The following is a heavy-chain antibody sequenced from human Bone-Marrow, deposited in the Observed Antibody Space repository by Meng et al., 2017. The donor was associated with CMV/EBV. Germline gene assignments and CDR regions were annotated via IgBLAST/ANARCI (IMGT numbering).Heavy chain of an antibody. CDR3: AVDSGSWYEYYFDY. Sequence: SVKVSCKVSGVTLSSYAFNWVRQAPGQGLEWMGRIIPILGIANYAQKFQGRVTITADKSTSTAYMELSSLRSEDTAVYYCAVDSGSWYEYYFDYWGQGTLVTVSS. CDR1: GVTLSSYA. V-gene: IGHV1-69*04. D-gene: IGHD6-13*01. CDR2: IIPILGIA. J-gene: IGHJ4*02.